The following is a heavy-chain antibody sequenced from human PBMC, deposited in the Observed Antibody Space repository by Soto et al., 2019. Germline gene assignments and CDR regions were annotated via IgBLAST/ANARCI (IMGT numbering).Heavy chain of an antibody. CDR2: IWYDGSNK. D-gene: IGHD4-17*01. V-gene: IGHV3-33*01. J-gene: IGHJ6*02. CDR3: ARDSRGVTTFPVYYYYGMDV. Sequence: QVQLVESGGGVVQPGRSLRLTCAASGFTFSSYGMHWVRQAPGKGLEWVAVIWYDGSNKYYADSVKGRFTISRDNSKNTLYLQMNSLRAEDTAVYYCARDSRGVTTFPVYYYYGMDVWGQGTTVTVSS. CDR1: GFTFSSYG.